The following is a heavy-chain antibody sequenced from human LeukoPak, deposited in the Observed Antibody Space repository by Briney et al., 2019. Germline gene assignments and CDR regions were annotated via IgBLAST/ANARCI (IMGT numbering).Heavy chain of an antibody. Sequence: SETLSLTCAVSGGSISGYYWGCMRQPAGKGREWRRRIYTSGETNYNPSLKSRVTMSVDTSKSKFSLKLSSVTTADTAVYYCARERVTTVRGVIVIYYGMDVWGQGTMVTVSS. J-gene: IGHJ6*02. CDR1: GGSISGYY. D-gene: IGHD3-10*01. CDR2: IYTSGET. CDR3: ARERVTTVRGVIVIYYGMDV. V-gene: IGHV4-4*07.